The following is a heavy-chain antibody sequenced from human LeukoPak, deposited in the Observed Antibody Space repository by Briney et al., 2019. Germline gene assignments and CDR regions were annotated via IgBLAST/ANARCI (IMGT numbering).Heavy chain of an antibody. V-gene: IGHV3-74*01. D-gene: IGHD2-8*02. CDR1: GFTFSSYW. CDR3: VRDSRYCPDV. Sequence: GGSLRLSCAASGFTFSSYWMHWVRQAPGKGLVWVSRLISDGSSASYADSVMGRFTISRDNTKNTLYLRMNSLRAEDTAVYYCVRDSRYCPDVWGQGTTVTVSS. CDR2: LISDGSSA. J-gene: IGHJ6*02.